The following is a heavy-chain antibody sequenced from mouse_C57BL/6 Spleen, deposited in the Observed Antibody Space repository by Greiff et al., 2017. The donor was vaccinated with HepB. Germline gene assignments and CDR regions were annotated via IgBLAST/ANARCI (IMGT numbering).Heavy chain of an antibody. J-gene: IGHJ4*01. CDR2: ISAGGSYT. D-gene: IGHD6-1*01. Sequence: EVQGVESGGGLVKPGGSLKLSCAASGFTFSSYAMSWVRQTPEKRLEWVATISAGGSYTYYPDNVKGRFTISRANAKNNLYLQMSHLKSEDTAMYYCARAPPRLYYAMDYWGQGTSVTVSS. CDR1: GFTFSSYA. CDR3: ARAPPRLYYAMDY. V-gene: IGHV5-4*01.